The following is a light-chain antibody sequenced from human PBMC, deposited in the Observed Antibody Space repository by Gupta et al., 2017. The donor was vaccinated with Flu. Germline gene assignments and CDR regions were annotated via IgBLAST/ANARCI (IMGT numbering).Light chain of an antibody. Sequence: VTPCEPAAISCRSRQSRFHINAYNYLNRYLHRAGQSPQLLICVGSGWCSGVPDRISGSGSGSYLPREITRVESENVGLYFCMQALQAPPTFGHGTKVDIK. CDR2: VGS. CDR1: QSRFHINAYNY. CDR3: MQALQAPPT. J-gene: IGKJ3*01. V-gene: IGKV2-28*01.